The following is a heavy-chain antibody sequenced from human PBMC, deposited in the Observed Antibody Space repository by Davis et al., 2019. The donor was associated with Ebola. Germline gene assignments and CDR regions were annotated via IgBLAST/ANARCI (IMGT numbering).Heavy chain of an antibody. CDR1: GGSFSGYY. Sequence: SETLSLTCAVYGGSFSGYYWSWIRQPPGKGLEWIGEINHSGSTNYNPSLKSRVTISVDTSKNQFSLKLSSVTAADTAVYYCARGHYDFWSGYPDYWGQGTLVTVSS. D-gene: IGHD3-3*01. J-gene: IGHJ4*02. V-gene: IGHV4-34*01. CDR2: INHSGST. CDR3: ARGHYDFWSGYPDY.